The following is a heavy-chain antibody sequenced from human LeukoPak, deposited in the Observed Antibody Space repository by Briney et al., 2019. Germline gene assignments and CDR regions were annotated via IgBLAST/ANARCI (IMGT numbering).Heavy chain of an antibody. CDR2: ISYDGSNK. V-gene: IGHV3-30*18. CDR1: GFTFSSYG. Sequence: GRSLRLSCAASGFTFSSYGMHWVRQAPGRGLEWVAVISYDGSNKYYADSVKGRFTISRDNSKNTLYLQMNSLRAEDTAVYYCAKDLFTHIVGATMDIWGQGTMVTVSS. D-gene: IGHD1-26*01. J-gene: IGHJ3*02. CDR3: AKDLFTHIVGATMDI.